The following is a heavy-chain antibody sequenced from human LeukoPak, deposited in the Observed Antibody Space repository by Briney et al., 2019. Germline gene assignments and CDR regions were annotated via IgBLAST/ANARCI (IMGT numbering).Heavy chain of an antibody. CDR2: ISGSGNGT. J-gene: IGHJ4*02. V-gene: IGHV3-23*01. CDR1: GFTFRTYA. Sequence: GGSLRLSCTASGFTFRTYAMNWVHQAPGKGLEWLSGISGSGNGTYYADSVKGRFIISRDNSKNMVYLQMNSLTVEDTATYYCAKRTMSAFDSWGQGTLLIVSS. CDR3: AKRTMSAFDS.